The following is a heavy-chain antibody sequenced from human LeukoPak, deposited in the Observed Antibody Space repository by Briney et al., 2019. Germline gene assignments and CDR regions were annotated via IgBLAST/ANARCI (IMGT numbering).Heavy chain of an antibody. Sequence: PSETLSLTCAVYGGSFSGYYWSWIRQPPGKGLEWIGEINHSGSTNYNPSLKSRVTISVDTSKNQFSLKLSSVTAADTAVYYCARGQYYDILTGYAYWGQGTLVAVSS. V-gene: IGHV4-34*01. D-gene: IGHD3-9*01. CDR3: ARGQYYDILTGYAY. CDR2: INHSGST. J-gene: IGHJ4*02. CDR1: GGSFSGYY.